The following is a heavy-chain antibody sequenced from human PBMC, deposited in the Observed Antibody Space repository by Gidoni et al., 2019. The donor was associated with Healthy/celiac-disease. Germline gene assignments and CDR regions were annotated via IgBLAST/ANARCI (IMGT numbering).Heavy chain of an antibody. J-gene: IGHJ6*04. D-gene: IGHD6-13*01. CDR2: ISYDGSKK. CDR3: AKGSYSSSRYYYYGMDV. V-gene: IGHV3-30*18. Sequence: QVQLVASGVGVVQPGSSLRLSCAASGVTLSRDGMHWVRQAPGKRLEWVAVISYDGSKKYYADSVKGRFTSSRDNSKNTLYLQMNSLRAEDTAVYYCAKGSYSSSRYYYYGMDVWGKGTTVTVSS. CDR1: GVTLSRDG.